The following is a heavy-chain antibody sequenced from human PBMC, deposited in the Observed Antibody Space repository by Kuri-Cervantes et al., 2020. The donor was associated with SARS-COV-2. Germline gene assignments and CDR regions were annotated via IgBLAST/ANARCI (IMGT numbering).Heavy chain of an antibody. Sequence: GESLKISCTASGFIFSDYYMTWIRQAPGKGLEWVSNIGPSGTTKYYAGSVKGRFTISRDNAKNSLYLQMNSLRAEDTAVYYCARDTELGVWSGGYFDLWGRGTLVTVSS. CDR3: ARDTELGVWSGGYFDL. CDR1: GFIFSDYY. V-gene: IGHV3-11*04. CDR2: IGPSGTTK. D-gene: IGHD2-8*02. J-gene: IGHJ2*01.